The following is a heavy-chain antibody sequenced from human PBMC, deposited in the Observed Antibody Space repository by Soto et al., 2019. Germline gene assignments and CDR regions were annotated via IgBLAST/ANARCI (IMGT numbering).Heavy chain of an antibody. Sequence: QVQLVQSGAEEKKPGASVKVSCKASGYTFTNYATHWVRQAPGQRLECMGWINAGNGNTKYSQKFQGRVTITRDTSASTAYMELSSLRSEDTAVYYCARVRGYYLPHYWGQGTRVTDSS. CDR2: INAGNGNT. CDR3: ARVRGYYLPHY. CDR1: GYTFTNYA. J-gene: IGHJ4*02. V-gene: IGHV1-3*05. D-gene: IGHD1-26*01.